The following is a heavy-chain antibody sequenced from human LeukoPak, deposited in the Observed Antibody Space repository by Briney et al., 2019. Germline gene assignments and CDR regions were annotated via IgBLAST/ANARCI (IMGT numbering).Heavy chain of an antibody. Sequence: PGGSLGLSCAASGFTFSSYGMHWVRQAPGKGLEWVAVIWYDGSNKYYADSVKGRFTISRDNSKNTLYLQMNSLRVEDTAVYYCARDGSSGWYWVDYWGQGTLVTVSS. J-gene: IGHJ4*02. CDR2: IWYDGSNK. D-gene: IGHD6-19*01. CDR3: ARDGSSGWYWVDY. CDR1: GFTFSSYG. V-gene: IGHV3-33*01.